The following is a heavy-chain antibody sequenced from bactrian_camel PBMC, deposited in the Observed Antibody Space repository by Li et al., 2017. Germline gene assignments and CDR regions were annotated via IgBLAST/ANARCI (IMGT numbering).Heavy chain of an antibody. CDR2: HYTGTATT. CDR3: AAGPARERYLLTRRCATVADEYNY. D-gene: IGHD2*01. V-gene: IGHV3S54*01. Sequence: HVQLVESGGGSVQAGGSLRLSCAASTGTFRSACMGWFRQIPGKEREAVAAHYTGTATTYVADSVKGRFTISQDNTNNTLYLRMNSLKPEDTATYYCAAGPARERYLLTRRCATVADEYNYWGQGTQVTVS. J-gene: IGHJ4*01. CDR1: TGTFRSAC.